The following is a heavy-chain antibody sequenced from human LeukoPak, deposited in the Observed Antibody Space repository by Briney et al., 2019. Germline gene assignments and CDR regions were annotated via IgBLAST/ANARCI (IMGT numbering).Heavy chain of an antibody. CDR1: GYTFTGYY. CDR2: INPNSGGT. V-gene: IGHV1-2*02. Sequence: ASVKVSCKASGYTFTGYYMHWVRQAPGQGLEWMGWINPNSGGTNYAQKFQGRVTMTRDTSISTAYMELSRLRSDDTAVYYCARRAARLLGWAFDIWGQGTMVTVSS. CDR3: ARRAARLLGWAFDI. J-gene: IGHJ3*02. D-gene: IGHD6-6*01.